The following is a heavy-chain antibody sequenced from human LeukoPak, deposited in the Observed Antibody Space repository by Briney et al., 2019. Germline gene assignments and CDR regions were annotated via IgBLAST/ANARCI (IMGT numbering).Heavy chain of an antibody. J-gene: IGHJ4*02. Sequence: GASVKVSCKASGYTFTGYYMHWVRQAPGQGLEWMGWINPNSGGTNYAQKFQGRVTMTRDTAISTAYMELSRLRSDDTAVYYCATLWFGEKQADYWGQGTLVTVSS. CDR1: GYTFTGYY. V-gene: IGHV1-2*02. D-gene: IGHD3-10*01. CDR3: ATLWFGEKQADY. CDR2: INPNSGGT.